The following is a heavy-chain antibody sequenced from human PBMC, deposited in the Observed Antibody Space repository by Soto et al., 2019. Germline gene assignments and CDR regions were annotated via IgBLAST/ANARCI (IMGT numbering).Heavy chain of an antibody. Sequence: PSETLSLTSTVSGGSISSYYWSWIRQPPGKGLEWIGYIYYSGSTNYNPSLKSRVTISVDTSKNQFSLKLSSVTAADTAVYYCARDQGTGDRFDPWGQGTLVTVSS. J-gene: IGHJ5*02. CDR2: IYYSGST. CDR1: GGSISSYY. V-gene: IGHV4-59*01. CDR3: ARDQGTGDRFDP. D-gene: IGHD7-27*01.